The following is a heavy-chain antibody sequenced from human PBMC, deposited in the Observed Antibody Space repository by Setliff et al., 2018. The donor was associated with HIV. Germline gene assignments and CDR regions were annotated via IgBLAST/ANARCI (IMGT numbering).Heavy chain of an antibody. J-gene: IGHJ4*02. V-gene: IGHV3-7*01. D-gene: IGHD5-12*01. CDR2: IKQDGSEN. CDR3: AREALSRDGYSYFDY. CDR1: GFTFSSRW. Sequence: PGESLKISCAASGFTFSSRWMTWVRQAPGKGLEWVANIKQDGSENYFVDSVKGRFTISRDNTRSSLFLHMDSLTAEDTAVYYCAREALSRDGYSYFDYWGQG.